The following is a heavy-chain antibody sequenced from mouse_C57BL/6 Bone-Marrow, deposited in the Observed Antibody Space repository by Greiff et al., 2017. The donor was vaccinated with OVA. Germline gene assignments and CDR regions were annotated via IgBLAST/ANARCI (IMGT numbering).Heavy chain of an antibody. CDR2: ISDGGSYT. CDR3: ARDMPEIYYDYDEAY. CDR1: GFTFSSYA. Sequence: DVQLVESGGGLVKPGGSLKLSCAASGFTFSSYAMSWVRQTPEKRLEWVATISDGGSYTYYPDNVKGRFTISRDNAKNNLYLQMSHLKSEDTAMYYCARDMPEIYYDYDEAYWGQGTLVTVSA. J-gene: IGHJ3*01. V-gene: IGHV5-4*01. D-gene: IGHD2-4*01.